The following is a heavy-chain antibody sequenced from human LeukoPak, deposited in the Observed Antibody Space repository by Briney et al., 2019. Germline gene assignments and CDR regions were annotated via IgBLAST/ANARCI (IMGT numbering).Heavy chain of an antibody. CDR3: ATKPAGFDP. CDR2: ITGSGDYT. D-gene: IGHD1-14*01. Sequence: GGSLRLSCVGSGFTFSSSAMGWVRQAPGKGLEWVSSITGSGDYTYYADSVKGRFTISRDNSKNTLYLQMNSLRTGDTAVYYCATKPAGFDPWGQGTLVTVSS. V-gene: IGHV3-23*01. J-gene: IGHJ5*02. CDR1: GFTFSSSA.